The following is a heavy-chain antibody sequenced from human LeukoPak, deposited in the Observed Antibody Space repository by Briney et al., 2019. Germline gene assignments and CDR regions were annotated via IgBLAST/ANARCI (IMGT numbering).Heavy chain of an antibody. CDR1: GFTFSGSA. D-gene: IGHD3-22*01. V-gene: IGHV3-73*01. CDR2: IRSKANSYAT. J-gene: IGHJ4*02. CDR3: TRRASHYYDSSGYV. Sequence: GGSLRLSCAAPGFTFSGSAMHWVRQASGKGLEWVGRIRSKANSYATAYAASVKGRFTISRDDSKNTAYLQMNSLKTEDTAVYYCTRRASHYYDSSGYVRGQGTLVTVSS.